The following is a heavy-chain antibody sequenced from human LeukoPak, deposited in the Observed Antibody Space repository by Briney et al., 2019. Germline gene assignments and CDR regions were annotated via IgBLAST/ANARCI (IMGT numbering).Heavy chain of an antibody. Sequence: GGSLRLSCAASGFTFSSYWMSWVRQAPGKGLEWVANIKQDGSEKYYVDSVKGRFTISRDNAKNSLYLQMNSLRAEDTAVYYCARDLAYYYDSSGYLDYWGQGTLVTVSS. CDR2: IKQDGSEK. CDR3: ARDLAYYYDSSGYLDY. V-gene: IGHV3-7*01. CDR1: GFTFSSYW. D-gene: IGHD3-22*01. J-gene: IGHJ4*02.